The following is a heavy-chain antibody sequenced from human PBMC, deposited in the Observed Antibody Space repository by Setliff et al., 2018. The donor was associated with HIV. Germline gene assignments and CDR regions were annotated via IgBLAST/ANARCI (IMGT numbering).Heavy chain of an antibody. CDR3: ARRWGSGWYYFDQ. CDR1: GGYIAGYY. CDR2: IYYSGVT. D-gene: IGHD6-19*01. J-gene: IGHJ4*02. V-gene: IGHV4-59*01. Sequence: TLSLTCTVSGGYIAGYYWSWIRQPPGKALEWIGNIYYSGVTYYNPSLKSRVTLSVDTSKNQFSLTLTSVTAADTALYYCARRWGSGWYYFDQWGQGALVTVSS.